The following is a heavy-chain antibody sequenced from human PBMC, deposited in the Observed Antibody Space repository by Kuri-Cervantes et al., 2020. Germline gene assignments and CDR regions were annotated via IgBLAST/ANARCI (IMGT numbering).Heavy chain of an antibody. CDR3: AKDIIEGIVVVVAATSAFDI. J-gene: IGHJ3*02. V-gene: IGHV3-9*01. Sequence: SLKISCAASGSTFDDYAMHWVRQAPGKGLEWVSGISWNSGSIGYADSVRGRFTISGDNAKNSLYLQMNSLRAEDTALYYCAKDIIEGIVVVVAATSAFDIWGQGTMVTVSS. CDR2: ISWNSGSI. CDR1: GSTFDDYA. D-gene: IGHD2-15*01.